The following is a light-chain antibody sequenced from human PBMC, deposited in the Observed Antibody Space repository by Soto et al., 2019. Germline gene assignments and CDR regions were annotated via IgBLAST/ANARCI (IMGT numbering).Light chain of an antibody. CDR2: GAS. V-gene: IGKV3-15*01. J-gene: IGKJ1*01. CDR1: QDVRAG. Sequence: EIVLTQSPATLSVSPGGRATLSCRASQDVRAGLAWYQQKPGQPPRLLIHGASTRATGIPARFSGSGSGTEITLAISSLLSEDIGAYVYLQYDVRPVTFGQGTKVEI. CDR3: LQYDVRPVT.